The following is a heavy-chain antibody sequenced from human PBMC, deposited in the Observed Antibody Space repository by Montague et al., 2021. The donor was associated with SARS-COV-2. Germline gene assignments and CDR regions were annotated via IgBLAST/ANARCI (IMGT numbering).Heavy chain of an antibody. CDR1: GGSISSGSYY. D-gene: IGHD2-15*01. CDR2: IYTSGST. J-gene: IGHJ5*02. Sequence: TLSLTCTVSGGSISSGSYYWSWIRQPAGKGLEWIGRIYTSGSTNYNPSLKSRVTISVDTSKNQFSLKLSSVTAADTAVYYCARGCSGGSCYPNPFSTWGQGTLVTDSS. CDR3: ARGCSGGSCYPNPFST. V-gene: IGHV4-61*02.